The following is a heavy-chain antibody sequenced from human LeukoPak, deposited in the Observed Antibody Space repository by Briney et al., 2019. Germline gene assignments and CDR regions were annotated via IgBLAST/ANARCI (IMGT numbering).Heavy chain of an antibody. V-gene: IGHV1-2*02. Sequence: GASVKVSCKASGFTFTAYHMHWVRQAPGQGLEWMGWINPNSGGTNYAQKFQGRVTMTRDTSISTAYMELSRLRSDDTAVYYCARVGLYYYDSSAILGYWGQGTLVTVSS. CDR1: GFTFTAYH. CDR2: INPNSGGT. CDR3: ARVGLYYYDSSAILGY. J-gene: IGHJ4*02. D-gene: IGHD3-22*01.